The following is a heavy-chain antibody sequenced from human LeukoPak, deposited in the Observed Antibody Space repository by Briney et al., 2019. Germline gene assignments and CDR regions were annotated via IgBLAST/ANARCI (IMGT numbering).Heavy chain of an antibody. V-gene: IGHV3-21*01. CDR2: ISHGSTYI. Sequence: GGSLRLSCAASGFTFSSYSMNWVRQAPGKGLEWVSSISHGSTYIYYADSVKGRFTISRDNAKNSLYLQMNSLRAEDTAVYYCARYGVSAATSWVDYWGQGTLVTVSS. J-gene: IGHJ4*02. CDR3: ARYGVSAATSWVDY. CDR1: GFTFSSYS. D-gene: IGHD2-15*01.